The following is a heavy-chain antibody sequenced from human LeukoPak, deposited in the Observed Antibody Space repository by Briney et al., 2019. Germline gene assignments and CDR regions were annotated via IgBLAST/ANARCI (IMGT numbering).Heavy chain of an antibody. CDR1: GFTFSSYA. CDR2: IGSNGGST. Sequence: GGSLGLSCSASGFTFSSYAMHWVRQAPGKGLEYVSAIGSNGGSTYYADSVKGRFTISRDNSKNTLYLQMSSLRAEDTAVYYCARLGSSGYLFDYWGQGTLVTVSS. V-gene: IGHV3-64D*06. J-gene: IGHJ4*02. CDR3: ARLGSSGYLFDY. D-gene: IGHD3-22*01.